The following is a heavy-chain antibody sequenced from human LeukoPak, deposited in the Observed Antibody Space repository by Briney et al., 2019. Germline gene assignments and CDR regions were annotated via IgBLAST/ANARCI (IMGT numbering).Heavy chain of an antibody. V-gene: IGHV3-9*01. D-gene: IGHD6-19*01. Sequence: GGSLRLSCAASGFTFDDYAMHWVRQAPGKGLEWVSGISWNSDYIDYADSVKGRFTISRDNAKNFLFLQMNSLRVEDTAFYYCAKDIGVRLVLYSCDFWGQGTLVTVSS. CDR3: AKDIGVRLVLYSCDF. J-gene: IGHJ4*02. CDR2: ISWNSDYI. CDR1: GFTFDDYA.